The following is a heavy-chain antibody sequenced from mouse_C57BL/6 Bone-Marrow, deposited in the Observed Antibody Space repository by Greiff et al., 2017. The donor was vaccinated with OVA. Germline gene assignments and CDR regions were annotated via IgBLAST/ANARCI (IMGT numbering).Heavy chain of an antibody. CDR3: ARSGGWRFAY. D-gene: IGHD3-3*01. CDR1: GYSFTGYY. CDR2: INPSTGGT. V-gene: IGHV1-42*01. Sequence: VQLQQSGPELVKPGASVKISCKASGYSFTGYYMNWVKQSPEKSLEWIGEINPSTGGTTYNQKFKAKATLTVDKSSSTAYMQLKSLTSEDSAVYYCARSGGWRFAYWGQGTLVTVSA. J-gene: IGHJ3*01.